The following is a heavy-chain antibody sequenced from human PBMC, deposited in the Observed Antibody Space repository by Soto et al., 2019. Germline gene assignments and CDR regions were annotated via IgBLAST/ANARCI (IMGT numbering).Heavy chain of an antibody. CDR2: INHSGST. Sequence: SETLSLTCAVYGGSFSGYYWSWIRQPPGKGLEWIGEINHSGSTNYNPSLKSRVTISVDTSKNQFSLKLSSVTAADTAVYYCARGRRKCSSTSCYTAFDIWGQGKMVTVSS. CDR1: GGSFSGYY. D-gene: IGHD2-2*02. V-gene: IGHV4-34*01. CDR3: ARGRRKCSSTSCYTAFDI. J-gene: IGHJ3*02.